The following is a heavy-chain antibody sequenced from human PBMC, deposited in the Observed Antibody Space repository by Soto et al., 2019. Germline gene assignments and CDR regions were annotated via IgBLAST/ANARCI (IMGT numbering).Heavy chain of an antibody. D-gene: IGHD5-18*01. CDR2: MNPNSGNT. J-gene: IGHJ6*02. V-gene: IGHV1-8*01. CDR1: GYTFTSYD. CDR3: ARVFGDTAMETSDYYYGMDV. Sequence: QVQLVQSGAEVKKPGASVKVSCKASGYTFTSYDINWVRQATGQGLEWMGWMNPNSGNTGYAQKFQGRVTMTRNTSISTAYMELSSLRSEDTAVYYCARVFGDTAMETSDYYYGMDVWGQGTTVTVSS.